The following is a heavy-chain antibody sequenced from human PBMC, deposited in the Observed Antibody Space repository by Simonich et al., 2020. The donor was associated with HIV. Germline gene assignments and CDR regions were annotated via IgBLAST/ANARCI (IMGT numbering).Heavy chain of an antibody. CDR2: ISGRGGST. CDR1: GFTFSSYA. V-gene: IGHV3-23*01. D-gene: IGHD3-3*01. CDR3: AKDPALQFFNWFDP. J-gene: IGHJ5*02. Sequence: EVQLLESGGGLVQPGGSLRLSCAASGFTFSSYAMSWVRQAQGRGLEWASAISGRGGSTDYADSVKGRFTISRDNSKNTLYLQMNSLRAEDTAVYYCAKDPALQFFNWFDPWGQGTLVTVSS.